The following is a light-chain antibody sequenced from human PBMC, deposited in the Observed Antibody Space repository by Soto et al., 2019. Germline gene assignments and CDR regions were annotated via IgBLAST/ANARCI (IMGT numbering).Light chain of an antibody. Sequence: QSALTQPASVSGSPGQSITISCTGTSSDVGGYNFVSWYQQHPGKVPKLMIYDVSKRPSGVSNRFSGSKSGNTASLTISGLQAEDEADYYCSSYTSSSTLEVFGTGTKVTVL. CDR3: SSYTSSSTLEV. V-gene: IGLV2-14*01. J-gene: IGLJ1*01. CDR2: DVS. CDR1: SSDVGGYNF.